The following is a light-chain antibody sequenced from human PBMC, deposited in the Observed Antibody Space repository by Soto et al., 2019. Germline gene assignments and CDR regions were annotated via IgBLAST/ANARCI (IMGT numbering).Light chain of an antibody. V-gene: IGKV1-6*01. CDR1: QDIRTE. CDR3: LQDFKYPRT. CDR2: ASS. Sequence: AIQMTQSPSSLSASVGDRVTITCRASQDIRTELVWYQQRPGEAPKLLIYASSNLQSGVPSRFSGSGSGTDFTLTINSLQPEDFATYYCLQDFKYPRTFGQGTKVEIK. J-gene: IGKJ1*01.